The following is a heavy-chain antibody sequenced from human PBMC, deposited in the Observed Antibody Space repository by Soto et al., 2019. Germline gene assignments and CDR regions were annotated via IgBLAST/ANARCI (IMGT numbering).Heavy chain of an antibody. CDR1: GFTFTGDY. D-gene: IGHD2-2*01. Sequence: ASVKVSCKASGFTFTGDYMHWVRQAPGQGPEWMGWINPNSGGTNYAQKFQGRVTMTRDTSISTAYMELSRLRSDDTAVYYCARDWIVVVPAAQYNWFDPWGQGTLVTVSS. CDR3: ARDWIVVVPAAQYNWFDP. V-gene: IGHV1-2*02. J-gene: IGHJ5*02. CDR2: INPNSGGT.